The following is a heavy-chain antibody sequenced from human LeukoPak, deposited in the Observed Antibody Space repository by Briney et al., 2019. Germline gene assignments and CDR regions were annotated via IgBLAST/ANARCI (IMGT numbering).Heavy chain of an antibody. J-gene: IGHJ6*02. D-gene: IGHD3-9*01. Sequence: SETLSLTCTVSGGSISSYYWSWIRHPPGKGLEWIGYIYYSGSTNYNPSLKSRVTISVDTSKNQFSLKLSSVTAADTAVYYCAREGFDSYYYYYGMDVWGQGTTVTVSS. CDR2: IYYSGST. V-gene: IGHV4-59*01. CDR3: AREGFDSYYYYYGMDV. CDR1: GGSISSYY.